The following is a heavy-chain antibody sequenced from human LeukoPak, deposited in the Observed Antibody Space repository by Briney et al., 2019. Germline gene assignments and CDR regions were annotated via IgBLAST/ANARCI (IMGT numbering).Heavy chain of an antibody. Sequence: GASVKVSCKASGYTFTSYDINWVRQATGQGLEWMGWMNPNSGNTGYAQKFRGRVTMTRNTSISTAYMELSSLRSEDTAVYYCASEVQLVRRGFDYWGQGTLVTVSS. D-gene: IGHD1-1*01. CDR3: ASEVQLVRRGFDY. CDR1: GYTFTSYD. J-gene: IGHJ4*02. V-gene: IGHV1-8*01. CDR2: MNPNSGNT.